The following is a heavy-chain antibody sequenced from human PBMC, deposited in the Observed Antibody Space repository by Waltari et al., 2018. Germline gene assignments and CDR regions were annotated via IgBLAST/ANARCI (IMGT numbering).Heavy chain of an antibody. CDR3: AKSTGSYYEVFDY. Sequence: EVRLVESGGGLVQPGGSLTLSCAASGFPFSNYGMIWVRQAPGKGLECVLTISGRGGTTFYADSVKGRFTMSKDNSKNPLFLQMNSLRFDDTAEYYCAKSTGSYYEVFDYWGRGTLVTVSS. V-gene: IGHV3-23*04. D-gene: IGHD1-26*01. CDR2: ISGRGGTT. CDR1: GFPFSNYG. J-gene: IGHJ4*02.